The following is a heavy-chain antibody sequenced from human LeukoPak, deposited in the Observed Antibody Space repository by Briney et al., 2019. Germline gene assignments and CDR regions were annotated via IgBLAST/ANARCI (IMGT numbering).Heavy chain of an antibody. CDR1: GFTFSAYA. J-gene: IGHJ4*02. CDR2: IGSDNKP. Sequence: PGGSLRLSCEASGFTFSAYAMTWVRQAPGKGLEWVSSIGSDNKPHYSESVKGRFAISRDNSKNTLCLQMNSLRAEDTAVYYCAKGKISAAGAIDSWGQGTLVTASS. CDR3: AKGKISAAGAIDS. V-gene: IGHV3-23*05. D-gene: IGHD6-13*01.